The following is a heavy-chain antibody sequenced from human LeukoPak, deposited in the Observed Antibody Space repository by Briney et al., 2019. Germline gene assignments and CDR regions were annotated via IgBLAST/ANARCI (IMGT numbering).Heavy chain of an antibody. CDR3: ARQKLDIVVVPAAPFDY. CDR2: IYYSGST. Sequence: SETLSLTCTVSGGSISSSSYYWGWIRQPPGKGLKWIGSIYYSGSTYYYPSLKSRVTISVDTSKNQFSLKLSSVTAADTAVYYCARQKLDIVVVPAAPFDYWGQGTLVTVSS. CDR1: GGSISSSSYY. V-gene: IGHV4-39*01. J-gene: IGHJ4*02. D-gene: IGHD2-2*03.